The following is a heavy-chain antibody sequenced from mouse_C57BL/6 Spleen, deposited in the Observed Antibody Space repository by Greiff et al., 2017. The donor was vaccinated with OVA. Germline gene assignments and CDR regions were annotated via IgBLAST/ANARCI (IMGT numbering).Heavy chain of an antibody. V-gene: IGHV14-3*01. CDR3: ARGAYYSNDWAMDY. J-gene: IGHJ4*01. D-gene: IGHD2-5*01. CDR2: IDPANGNT. CDR1: GFNIKNTY. Sequence: VQLKQSVAELVRPGASVKLSCTASGFNIKNTYMHWVKQRPEQGLEWIGRIDPANGNTKYAPKFQGKATINANTSSNTAYLQLSILTSVDTAIYYCARGAYYSNDWAMDYWGQGTSVTVSS.